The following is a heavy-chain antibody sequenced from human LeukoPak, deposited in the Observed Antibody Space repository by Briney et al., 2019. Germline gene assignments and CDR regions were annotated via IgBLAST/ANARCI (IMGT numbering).Heavy chain of an antibody. CDR1: GGSFSGYY. D-gene: IGHD3-9*01. Sequence: SETLSLTCAVYGGSFSGYYWSWIRQPPGKGLEWIGEINHSGSTNYNPSLKSRVTISVDTSKNQFSLKLSSVTAADTAVYYCARGPLYYDILTGPTGWSWFDPWGQGTLVTVSS. CDR2: INHSGST. V-gene: IGHV4-34*01. J-gene: IGHJ5*02. CDR3: ARGPLYYDILTGPTGWSWFDP.